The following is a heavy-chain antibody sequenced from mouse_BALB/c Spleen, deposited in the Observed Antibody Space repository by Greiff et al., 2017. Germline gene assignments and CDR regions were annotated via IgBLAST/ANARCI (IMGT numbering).Heavy chain of an antibody. J-gene: IGHJ4*01. CDR2: IWAGGST. Sequence: VMLVESGPGLVAPSQSLSITCTVSGFSLTSYGVHWVRQPPGKGLEWLGVIWAGGSTNYNSALMSRLSISKDNSKSQVFLKMNSLQTDDTAMYYCAREGSYMITTAMDDWGQGTSVTVSA. CDR3: AREGSYMITTAMDD. CDR1: GFSLTSYG. D-gene: IGHD2-4*01. V-gene: IGHV2-9*02.